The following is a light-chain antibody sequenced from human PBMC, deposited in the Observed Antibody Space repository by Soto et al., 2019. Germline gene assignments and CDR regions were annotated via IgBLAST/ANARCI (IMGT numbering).Light chain of an antibody. Sequence: QSVLTQPPSVSGAPGQRVTISCTGSTSNIGAGYDVHWYQQVPGTTPKLLIYANNNRPSGVPDRFSGSKSGTSASLAITGLQAEDEADYYCQSYDSSLSVHYVFGTGTKLTVL. J-gene: IGLJ1*01. CDR3: QSYDSSLSVHYV. CDR2: ANN. CDR1: TSNIGAGYD. V-gene: IGLV1-40*01.